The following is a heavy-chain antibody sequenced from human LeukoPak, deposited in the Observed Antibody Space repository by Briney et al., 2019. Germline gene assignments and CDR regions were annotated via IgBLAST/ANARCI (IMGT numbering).Heavy chain of an antibody. CDR3: ARGERKAVATPGDYFDY. Sequence: PGGSLRLSCAASGFTFDDYGMSWVRQAPGKGLEWVSGTNWNGGSTGYADSVKGRFTISRDNAKNSLYLQMNSLRAEDTALYYCARGERKAVATPGDYFDYWGQGSLVTVSS. D-gene: IGHD6-19*01. CDR2: TNWNGGST. J-gene: IGHJ4*02. V-gene: IGHV3-20*04. CDR1: GFTFDDYG.